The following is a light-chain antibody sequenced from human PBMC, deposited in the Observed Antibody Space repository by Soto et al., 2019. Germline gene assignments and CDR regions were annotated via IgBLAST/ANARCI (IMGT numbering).Light chain of an antibody. Sequence: ELVITQSPGTLSVSPGERATRSCGASQSVSTHFACYQHKPRQPPRLLIYGASTRATGIPARFSCSGSGTEFTLTISSPQPADFAVYYCQQYNNWPRTFGQGTKVHIK. J-gene: IGKJ1*01. CDR2: GAS. CDR1: QSVSTH. CDR3: QQYNNWPRT. V-gene: IGKV3-15*01.